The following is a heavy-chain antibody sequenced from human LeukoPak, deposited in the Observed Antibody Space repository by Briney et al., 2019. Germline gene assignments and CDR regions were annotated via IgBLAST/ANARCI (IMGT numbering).Heavy chain of an antibody. J-gene: IGHJ3*02. D-gene: IGHD2-15*01. Sequence: SETLSLTCTVSGGSISSYYWSWIRRPPGKGLEWNGYIYYSGSTNYNPSLKSRVTISVDTSKNQFSLKLSSVTAADTAVYYCAREYCSGGSCYGAFDIWGQGTMVTVSS. CDR1: GGSISSYY. CDR3: AREYCSGGSCYGAFDI. V-gene: IGHV4-59*01. CDR2: IYYSGST.